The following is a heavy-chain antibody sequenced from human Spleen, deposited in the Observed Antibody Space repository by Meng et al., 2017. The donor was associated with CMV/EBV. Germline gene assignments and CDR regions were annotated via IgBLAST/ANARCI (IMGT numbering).Heavy chain of an antibody. J-gene: IGHJ6*02. V-gene: IGHV3-21*01. CDR3: ARDQAPYRAKHCYGLDV. D-gene: IGHD4-11*01. CDR1: GFTFSSYS. Sequence: GESLKISCAASGFTFSSYSMNWVRQAPGKGLEWVSSISSSSSYIYYADSVKGRFTISRDNSKNTLYLQMSSLRAEDTAVYYCARDQAPYRAKHCYGLDVWGQGTTVTVSS. CDR2: ISSSSSYI.